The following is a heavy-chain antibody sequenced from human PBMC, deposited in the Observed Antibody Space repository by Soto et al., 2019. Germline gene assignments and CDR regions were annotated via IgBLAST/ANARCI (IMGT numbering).Heavy chain of an antibody. Sequence: GVKFRNYGVSWVRQAKGKGLEWVSGISYSDGSTFYADSVKGRFTISRDNSKNTLFLQMNSLSADVTAIYYCTKAHQVIRDWGQGTLVTVSS. CDR3: TKAHQVIRD. J-gene: IGHJ4*02. CDR1: GVKFRNYG. CDR2: ISYSDGST. V-gene: IGHV3-23*01.